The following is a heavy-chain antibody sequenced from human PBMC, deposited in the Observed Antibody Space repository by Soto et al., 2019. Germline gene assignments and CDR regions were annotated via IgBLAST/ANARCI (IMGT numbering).Heavy chain of an antibody. V-gene: IGHV4-34*01. CDR1: GGSFSGYY. D-gene: IGHD3-10*01. CDR2: INHSGST. J-gene: IGHJ6*02. Sequence: PSDTLSLTCAVYGGSFSGYYWSWIRQPPGKGLEWIGEINHSGSTNYNPSLKSRVTISVDTSKNQFSLKLSSVTAADTAVYYCARSRYYYGSGSYYYYYYGMDVWGQGTTVTVSS. CDR3: ARSRYYYGSGSYYYYYYGMDV.